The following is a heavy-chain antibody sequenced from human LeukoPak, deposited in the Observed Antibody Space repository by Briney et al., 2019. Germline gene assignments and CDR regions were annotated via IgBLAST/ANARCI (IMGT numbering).Heavy chain of an antibody. V-gene: IGHV1-2*02. D-gene: IGHD2-15*01. CDR1: GYTFTGYY. CDR3: AKLDLLGY. CDR2: INPNSGGT. J-gene: IGHJ4*02. Sequence: ASVKVSCKASGYTFTGYYMHWVRQAPGQGFEWMGWINPNSGGTNYAQEFQGRVTMTRDTSITTAYMELSRLRSDDTAVYYCAKLDLLGYWGQGTLVTVSS.